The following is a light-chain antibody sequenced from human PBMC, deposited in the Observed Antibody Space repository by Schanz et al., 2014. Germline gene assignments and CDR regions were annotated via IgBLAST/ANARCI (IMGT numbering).Light chain of an antibody. V-gene: IGKV3D-15*01. CDR2: GAS. J-gene: IGKJ1*01. Sequence: EIVLTQSPATLSVSPGERATLSCRASRSVNSNLAWYQQKAGQPPRLLIYGASSRATGIPDRFSGSGSGTDFTLTISSLQSEDFVVYYCQQYDNWWTFGPGTKVEIK. CDR1: RSVNSN. CDR3: QQYDNWWT.